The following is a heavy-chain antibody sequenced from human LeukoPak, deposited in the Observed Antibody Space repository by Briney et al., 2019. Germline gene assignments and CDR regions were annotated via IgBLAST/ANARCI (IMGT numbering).Heavy chain of an antibody. J-gene: IGHJ3*02. CDR1: GGSLSSYY. D-gene: IGHD3-22*01. V-gene: IGHV4-59*01. CDR3: AGAYPSLSSGYRHLNAFDI. CDR2: IYYSGST. Sequence: SETLSLTCTVSGGSLSSYYWSWLRQPPGKGLKWIGYIYYSGSTNYNPSLKSRVTISVDTSKNQFSLKLSSVTAADTAVYYCAGAYPSLSSGYRHLNAFDIWGQGTMVTVSS.